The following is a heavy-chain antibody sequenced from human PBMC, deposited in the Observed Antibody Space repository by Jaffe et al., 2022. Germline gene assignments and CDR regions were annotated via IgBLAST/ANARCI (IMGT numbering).Heavy chain of an antibody. CDR3: ARGCSSTSCYEWVDSWFDP. Sequence: QVQLVQSGAEVKKPGSSVKVSCKASGGTFSSYAISWVRQAPGQGLEWMGGIIPIFGTANYAQKFQGRVTITTDESTSTAYMELSSLRSEDTAVYYCARGCSSTSCYEWVDSWFDPWGQGTLVTVSS. CDR1: GGTFSSYA. V-gene: IGHV1-69*05. J-gene: IGHJ5*02. CDR2: IIPIFGTA. D-gene: IGHD2-2*01.